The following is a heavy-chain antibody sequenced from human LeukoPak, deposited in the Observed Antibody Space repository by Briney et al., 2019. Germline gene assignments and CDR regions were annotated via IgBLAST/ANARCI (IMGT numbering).Heavy chain of an antibody. CDR3: TRAPVTTWAHDY. Sequence: PGGSLRLSCAASGFTFSSYWMYWARQAPGKGLVWVSRINSDGSSTTYADSVKGRFTISRDNAKNTLYLQMNSLRAEDTAVYYCTRAPVTTWAHDYWGQGTLVTVSS. V-gene: IGHV3-74*01. J-gene: IGHJ4*02. CDR2: INSDGSST. CDR1: GFTFSSYW. D-gene: IGHD4-17*01.